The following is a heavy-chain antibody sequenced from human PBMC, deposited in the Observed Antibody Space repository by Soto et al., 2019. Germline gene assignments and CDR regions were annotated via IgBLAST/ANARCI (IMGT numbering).Heavy chain of an antibody. J-gene: IGHJ5*02. V-gene: IGHV1-69*01. CDR2: IIPIFGTA. D-gene: IGHD3-22*01. CDR1: GGTFSSYA. CDR3: ARGGVVINMYNWFDP. Sequence: QVQLVQSGAEVKKPGSSVKVSCKASGGTFSSYAISWVRQAPGQGLEWMGGIIPIFGTANYAQKFQGRVRITADEYTSTAYVELSSLRSEDTAVYYCARGGVVINMYNWFDPWGQGTLVTVSS.